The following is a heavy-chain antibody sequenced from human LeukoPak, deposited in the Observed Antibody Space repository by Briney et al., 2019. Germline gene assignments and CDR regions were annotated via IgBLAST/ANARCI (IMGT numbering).Heavy chain of an antibody. J-gene: IGHJ4*02. V-gene: IGHV4-59*08. CDR3: ARLSGSFDL. Sequence: SETLSLTCTVSGGSISGYYWSWIRQPPGKGLEWIGYIYNSGSANYNRSLKSRVTISENMSINQFSLKLSSVTAADTAVYYCARLSGSFDLWGQGTLVPVSS. CDR1: GGSISGYY. CDR2: IYNSGSA.